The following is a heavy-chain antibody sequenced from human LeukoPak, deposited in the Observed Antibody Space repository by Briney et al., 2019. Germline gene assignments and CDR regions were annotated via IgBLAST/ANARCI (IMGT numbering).Heavy chain of an antibody. Sequence: GESLKISCKGSGYSFTTYWIGWVRQMPGKGLEWMGIIYPGDSDTRYSPSFQGQVTISADKSISTVYLQWSSLQASDTAMYYCARLNADTAMVMDAFDIWRQGTMVTVSS. CDR1: GYSFTTYW. J-gene: IGHJ3*02. CDR3: ARLNADTAMVMDAFDI. CDR2: IYPGDSDT. V-gene: IGHV5-51*01. D-gene: IGHD5-18*01.